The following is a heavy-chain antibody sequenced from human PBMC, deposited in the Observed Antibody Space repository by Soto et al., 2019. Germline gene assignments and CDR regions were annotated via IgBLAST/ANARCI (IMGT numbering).Heavy chain of an antibody. D-gene: IGHD3-10*01. J-gene: IGHJ4*02. V-gene: IGHV4-39*01. CDR2: IYYSGST. CDR3: ARQRITMVRGVIGESFDY. CDR1: GGSISSSSYY. Sequence: SETLSLTCTVSGGSISSSSYYWGWIRQPPGKGLEWIGSIYYSGSTYYNPSLKSRVTISVDTSKNQFSLRLSSVTAADTAVYYCARQRITMVRGVIGESFDYWGQGTLVTVSS.